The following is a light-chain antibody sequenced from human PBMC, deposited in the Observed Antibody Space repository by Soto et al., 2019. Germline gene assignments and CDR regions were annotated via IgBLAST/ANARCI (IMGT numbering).Light chain of an antibody. CDR3: LLSYNGAPAV. CDR1: IDTVTTSHW. Sequence: QAVVTQESSLTVSPGGTVTLTCDSSIDTVTTSHWPYWFQQKPGQAPKTLIYDTTNRHSWTPARFSGSILGGKAALILSGAQPEDEAEYYCLLSYNGAPAVFGGGTHRTVL. J-gene: IGLJ7*01. V-gene: IGLV7-46*01. CDR2: DTT.